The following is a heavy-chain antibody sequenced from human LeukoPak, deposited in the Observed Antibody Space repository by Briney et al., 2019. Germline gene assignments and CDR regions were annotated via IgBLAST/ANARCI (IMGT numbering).Heavy chain of an antibody. Sequence: GGSLRLSCAASGFTFSSYGMHWVRQAPGKGLEWVAVISYDGSNKYYADSVKGRFTISRDNSKNTLYLQMNSLRAEDTAVYYCAKGLTTSKIYYYYGMDVWGQGTTVTASS. J-gene: IGHJ6*02. D-gene: IGHD4-17*01. CDR1: GFTFSSYG. CDR2: ISYDGSNK. V-gene: IGHV3-30*18. CDR3: AKGLTTSKIYYYYGMDV.